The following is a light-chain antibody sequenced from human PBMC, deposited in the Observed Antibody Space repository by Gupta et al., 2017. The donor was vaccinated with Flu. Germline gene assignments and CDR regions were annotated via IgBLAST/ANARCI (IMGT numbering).Light chain of an antibody. J-gene: IGLJ3*02. CDR3: VVYMGGGIWV. CDR2: GTN. CDR1: SGAVSTGHF. V-gene: IGLV8-61*01. Sequence: TVTLTCALSSGAVSTGHFPNWYQQTPGQAPRTLIYGTNVRSSGVPDRFAGSILGSKAALTITGAQAEDESDYHCVVYMGGGIWVFGGGTKLTVL.